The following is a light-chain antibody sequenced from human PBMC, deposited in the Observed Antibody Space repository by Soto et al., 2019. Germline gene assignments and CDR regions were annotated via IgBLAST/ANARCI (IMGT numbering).Light chain of an antibody. J-gene: IGKJ1*01. CDR2: GAS. CDR3: QEYGTSRT. V-gene: IGKV3-20*01. CDR1: QSVSSSY. Sequence: EIVLTQSPGTLSLSPGERATLSCRASQSVSSSYLAWYQQKPGQAPRLLIYGASSRATGIPDRFSGSGSGTDFTLTISRLEAEDFAVYYCQEYGTSRTFGQVTKVEIK.